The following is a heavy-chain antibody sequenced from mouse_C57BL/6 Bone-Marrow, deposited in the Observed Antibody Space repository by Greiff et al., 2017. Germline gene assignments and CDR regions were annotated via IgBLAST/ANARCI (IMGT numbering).Heavy chain of an antibody. CDR3: ARDYYGSYYFDY. Sequence: EVQLMESGPELVKPGASVKMSCKASGYTFTDYNMHWVKQSHGKSLEWIGYINPNNGGTSYNQKFKGKATLTVNKSSSTAYMELRSLTSEDSAVYYCARDYYGSYYFDYWGQGTTLTVSS. J-gene: IGHJ2*01. D-gene: IGHD1-1*01. CDR1: GYTFTDYN. CDR2: INPNNGGT. V-gene: IGHV1-22*01.